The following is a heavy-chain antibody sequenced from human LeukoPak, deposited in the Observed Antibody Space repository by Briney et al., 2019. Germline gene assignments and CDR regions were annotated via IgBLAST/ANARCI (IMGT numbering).Heavy chain of an antibody. J-gene: IGHJ6*03. D-gene: IGHD1-26*01. Sequence: SETLSLTCAVYGGSFSGYYWSWVRQAPGKGLEYIGEINESGSTNYSPSLKSRITISMDTSKNQFSLKMRSLSAADTGLYFCARGRRRSGSFYRHYYFYMDVWGKGTTVTVSS. CDR2: INESGST. V-gene: IGHV4-34*01. CDR1: GGSFSGYY. CDR3: ARGRRRSGSFYRHYYFYMDV.